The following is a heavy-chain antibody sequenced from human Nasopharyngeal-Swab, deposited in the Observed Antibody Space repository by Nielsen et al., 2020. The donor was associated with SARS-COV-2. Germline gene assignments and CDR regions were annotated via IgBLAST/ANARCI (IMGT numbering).Heavy chain of an antibody. Sequence: SETLSLTCAVYGGSFSGYYWSWIRQPTGKGLEWIGEINHSGSTNYNPSLKSRVTISVDTSKNQFSLKLSSVTAADTAVYYCARASESHVVVVAATTPSFDYWGQGTLVTVSS. CDR2: INHSGST. V-gene: IGHV4-34*01. J-gene: IGHJ4*02. CDR1: GGSFSGYY. CDR3: ARASESHVVVVAATTPSFDY. D-gene: IGHD2-15*01.